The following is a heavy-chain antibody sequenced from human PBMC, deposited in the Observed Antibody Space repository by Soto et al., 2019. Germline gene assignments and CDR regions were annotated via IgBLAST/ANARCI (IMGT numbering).Heavy chain of an antibody. Sequence: EVQLVESGGGLIQPGGSLKLSCAASGFTVGNNYMSWVRQAPGKGLEWVSLIYSTGTTKYADSVKGRFTVSRDNAKNTLYLQMNSLRAGGTAGYYCAKDGRGSGSHYNSFGYWGQGTLVTVSS. D-gene: IGHD3-10*01. J-gene: IGHJ4*02. V-gene: IGHV3-53*01. CDR1: GFTVGNNY. CDR3: AKDGRGSGSHYNSFGY. CDR2: IYSTGTT.